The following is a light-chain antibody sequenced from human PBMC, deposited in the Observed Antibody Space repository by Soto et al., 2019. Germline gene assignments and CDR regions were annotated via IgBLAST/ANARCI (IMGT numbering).Light chain of an antibody. Sequence: DVVMTQSPLSLHVTLGQPASISCRSSQSLVSSDGNTYLNWFQHRPGQSPRRLIYKVSNRDSGVPDRFSGSGSGTDCTLNIGRVEAEYVGVYYCMQGTRWPLYTFGTGTRVDI. J-gene: IGKJ2*01. CDR2: KVS. V-gene: IGKV2-30*01. CDR3: MQGTRWPLYT. CDR1: QSLVSSDGNTY.